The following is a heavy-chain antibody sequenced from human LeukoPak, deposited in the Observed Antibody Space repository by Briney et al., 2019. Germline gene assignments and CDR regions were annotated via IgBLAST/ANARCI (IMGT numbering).Heavy chain of an antibody. CDR1: GYTFTSYG. CDR3: ARDFGIAQNWFDP. J-gene: IGHJ5*02. CDR2: ISAYKGNT. D-gene: IGHD3-3*01. Sequence: ASVKVSCKASGYTFTSYGISWVRQAPGQGLEWMGWISAYKGNTNYAQKLQGRVTMTTDTSTSSAYMQMRSLRSDDTAVYFCARDFGIAQNWFDPWGEGTLVTVSS. V-gene: IGHV1-18*01.